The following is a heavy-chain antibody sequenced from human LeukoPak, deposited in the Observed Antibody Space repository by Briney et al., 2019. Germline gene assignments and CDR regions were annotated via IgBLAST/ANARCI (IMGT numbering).Heavy chain of an antibody. CDR2: ISGSGGST. D-gene: IGHD6-13*01. V-gene: IGHV3-23*01. Sequence: GGSLRFSCAASGFTFSSYARSWVRQAPGKGLEWVSAISGSGGSTYYADSVKGRFTISRDNCKNTLYLQMNSLRAEETAVYYCAKGYFIAAAGTVDYWGQGTLVTVSS. J-gene: IGHJ4*02. CDR3: AKGYFIAAAGTVDY. CDR1: GFTFSSYA.